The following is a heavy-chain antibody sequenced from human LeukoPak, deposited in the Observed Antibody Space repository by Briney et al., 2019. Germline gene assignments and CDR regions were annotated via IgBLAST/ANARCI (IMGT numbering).Heavy chain of an antibody. V-gene: IGHV3-48*01. CDR2: INAARDAT. J-gene: IGHJ4*02. CDR1: GFTFDDYA. CDR3: ARDLSDNYTIDY. D-gene: IGHD4-11*01. Sequence: PGRSLRLSCAASGFTFDDYAMHWVRQAPGKGLEWLSYINAARDATYYADSVKGRFTISRDNAKNSLYLQMDSLRAEDTALYYCARDLSDNYTIDYWGQGTLVTVSS.